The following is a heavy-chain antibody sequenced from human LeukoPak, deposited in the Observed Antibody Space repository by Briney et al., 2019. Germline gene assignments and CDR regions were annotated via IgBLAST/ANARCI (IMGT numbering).Heavy chain of an antibody. V-gene: IGHV3-21*04. D-gene: IGHD3-16*02. CDR2: ISSSSSYI. Sequence: GGSLRLSCAASGFTFSSYSMNWVRQAPGKGLEWVSSISSSSSYIYYADSVKGRFTISRDNAKNSLYLQMNSLRAEDTALYYCAKDISPLYAFDIWGQGTMVTVSS. J-gene: IGHJ3*02. CDR1: GFTFSSYS. CDR3: AKDISPLYAFDI.